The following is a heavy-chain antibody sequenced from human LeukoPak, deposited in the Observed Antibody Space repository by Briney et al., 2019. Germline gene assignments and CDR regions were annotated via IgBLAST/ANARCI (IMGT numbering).Heavy chain of an antibody. V-gene: IGHV3-7*01. CDR1: GFTFSSYW. J-gene: IGHJ3*02. CDR2: IKQDGSEK. D-gene: IGHD2-15*01. Sequence: HPGGSLRLSCAASGFTFSSYWMSWVRQAPGKGLEWVANIKQDGSEKYYVDSVKGRFTISRDNAKNSLYLQMNSLRAEDTAVYYCARALYTVVAAHDAFDIWGQGTMVTVSS. CDR3: ARALYTVVAAHDAFDI.